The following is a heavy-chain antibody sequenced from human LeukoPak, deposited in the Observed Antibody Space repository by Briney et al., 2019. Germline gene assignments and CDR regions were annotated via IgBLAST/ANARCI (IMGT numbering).Heavy chain of an antibody. D-gene: IGHD3-3*01. CDR1: GYTFRDFG. Sequence: ASVKVSCKASGYTFRDFGISWVRQAPGQGLEWMGWITTYNGNTNYIQKLQGRVTMTTDTSTSTAYMELRSLRSDDTAVYYCARGPYYDSWSGAGYWGQGTLVTVSS. CDR2: ITTYNGNT. V-gene: IGHV1-18*01. J-gene: IGHJ4*02. CDR3: ARGPYYDSWSGAGY.